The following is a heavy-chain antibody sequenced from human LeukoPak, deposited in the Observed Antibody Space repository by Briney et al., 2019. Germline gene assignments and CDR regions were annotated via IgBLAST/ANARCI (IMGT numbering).Heavy chain of an antibody. CDR3: ARAYGSSSSADY. Sequence: ASVKVSCRTSGYTFTSFGISWVRQAPGQGLEWMGWISAYNGDTTYAQKLQDRVTMTADTSTSTAYMEMRSLRSDYTAVYYCARAYGSSSSADYWGQGTLVTVSS. V-gene: IGHV1-18*01. D-gene: IGHD6-6*01. CDR1: GYTFTSFG. J-gene: IGHJ4*02. CDR2: ISAYNGDT.